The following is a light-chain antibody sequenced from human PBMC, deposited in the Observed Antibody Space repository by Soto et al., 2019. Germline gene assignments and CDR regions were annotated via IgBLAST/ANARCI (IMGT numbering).Light chain of an antibody. J-gene: IGKJ5*01. CDR1: QDISNY. CDR3: QQYENLPT. V-gene: IGKV1-27*01. Sequence: DIQMTQAPSSLAASVGDRVTITCRASQDISNYLAWYQQKPGKVPKVLIYAASTLQSGVPSRFRGSGSGTDFTFTISRLQPEDIATYYCQQYENLPTFGQGTQLEIK. CDR2: AAS.